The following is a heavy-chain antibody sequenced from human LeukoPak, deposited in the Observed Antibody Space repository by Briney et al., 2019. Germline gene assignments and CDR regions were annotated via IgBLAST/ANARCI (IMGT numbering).Heavy chain of an antibody. J-gene: IGHJ4*02. Sequence: PGRSLRLSCAASGFTFSSYGMHWVRQAPGKGLEWVAVISYDGSNKYYADSVRGRFTISRDNAKNSLYLQMNSLRAEDTAVYYCARARVPGELNYWGQGTLVTVSS. CDR3: ARARVPGELNY. CDR1: GFTFSSYG. D-gene: IGHD3-10*01. CDR2: ISYDGSNK. V-gene: IGHV3-30*03.